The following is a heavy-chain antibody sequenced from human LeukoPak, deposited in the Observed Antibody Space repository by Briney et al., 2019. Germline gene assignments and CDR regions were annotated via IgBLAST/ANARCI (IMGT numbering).Heavy chain of an antibody. Sequence: GGSLRLSCAASGFTFSSYAMSWVRQAPGKGLEWVSAISGSGGSTYYADSVKGRFTISRDNSKNTLYLQMNSLRAEDTAVYYCAKGSLLGLFSALDYWGQGTLVTVSS. CDR1: GFTFSSYA. V-gene: IGHV3-23*01. CDR2: ISGSGGST. CDR3: AKGSLLGLFSALDY. J-gene: IGHJ4*02. D-gene: IGHD7-27*01.